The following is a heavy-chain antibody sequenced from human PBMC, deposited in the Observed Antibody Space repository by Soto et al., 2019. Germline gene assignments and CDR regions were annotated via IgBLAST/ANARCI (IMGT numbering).Heavy chain of an antibody. J-gene: IGHJ6*03. CDR1: GFTFSSYW. CDR3: AREVTLPYSYGYYYYYYMDV. V-gene: IGHV3-7*03. D-gene: IGHD5-18*01. CDR2: IKQDGSEK. Sequence: GGSLRLSCAASGFTFSSYWMSWVRQAPGKGLEWVANIKQDGSEKYYVDSVKGRFTISRDNAKNSLYLQMNSLRAEDTAVYYCAREVTLPYSYGYYYYYYMDVWGKGTTVTVSS.